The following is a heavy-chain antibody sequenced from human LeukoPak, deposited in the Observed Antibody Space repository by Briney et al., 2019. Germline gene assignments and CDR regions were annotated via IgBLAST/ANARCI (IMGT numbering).Heavy chain of an antibody. D-gene: IGHD2-15*01. Sequence: GGSLGLSCAPSGFIFSNYWMHWVRQVPGKGLVWVSHINGDGTSTSYADSVKGRFTISRDNARNTLYLQMNSLRPEDTAVYYCGRGYPVAAKDYWGQGTLVTVSS. CDR2: INGDGTST. J-gene: IGHJ4*02. CDR3: GRGYPVAAKDY. V-gene: IGHV3-74*01. CDR1: GFIFSNYW.